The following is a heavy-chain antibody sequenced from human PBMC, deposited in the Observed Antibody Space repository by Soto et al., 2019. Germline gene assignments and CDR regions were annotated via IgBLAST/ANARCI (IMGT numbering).Heavy chain of an antibody. J-gene: IGHJ5*02. CDR3: ARGLFGDRTIFGVVTLKYNWFDP. D-gene: IGHD3-3*01. CDR1: GGSFSGYY. CDR2: INHSGST. Sequence: SETLSLTCAVYGGSFSGYYWSWIRQPPGKGLEWIGEINHSGSTNYNPSLKSRVTISVDTSKNQFSLKLSSVTAADTAVYYCARGLFGDRTIFGVVTLKYNWFDPWGQGTLVTVSS. V-gene: IGHV4-34*01.